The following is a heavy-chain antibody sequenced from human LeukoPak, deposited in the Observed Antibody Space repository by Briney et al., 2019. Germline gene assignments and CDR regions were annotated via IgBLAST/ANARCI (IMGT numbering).Heavy chain of an antibody. D-gene: IGHD4-17*01. J-gene: IGHJ4*02. CDR2: ISSSGSTI. Sequence: GGSLRLSCAASGFTFSDYYMSWIRQAPGKGLEWVSYISSSGSTIYYADSVKGRFTISRDNSKNTLYLQMNSLRDEDTAVYFCARATTTRTRFDYWGQGTLVTVSS. CDR1: GFTFSDYY. V-gene: IGHV3-11*01. CDR3: ARATTTRTRFDY.